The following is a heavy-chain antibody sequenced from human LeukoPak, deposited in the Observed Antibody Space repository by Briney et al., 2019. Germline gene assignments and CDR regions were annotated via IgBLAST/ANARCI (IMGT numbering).Heavy chain of an antibody. CDR1: GFTFSSYA. D-gene: IGHD6-13*01. V-gene: IGHV3-23*01. CDR3: AKDDEQLFDY. J-gene: IGHJ4*02. CDR2: ISGSGGSA. Sequence: GGSLRLSCAASGFTFSSYAMSWVRQAPGKGMERVSAISGSGGSAYYAVSVKGRFTISTDNSKITLYLQMNSLRAEDTSVYYCAKDDEQLFDYWGQGTLVTVSS.